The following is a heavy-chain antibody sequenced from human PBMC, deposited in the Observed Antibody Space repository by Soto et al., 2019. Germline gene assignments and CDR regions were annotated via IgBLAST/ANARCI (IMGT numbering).Heavy chain of an antibody. CDR1: GDSISSYY. D-gene: IGHD6-19*01. Sequence: SETLSLTCTVSGDSISSYYWSWIRQPPRKGLEWIGYTYYSGSTNYNPSLKSRVTISVDTSKNQFSLRLTSVTAADTAVYFCAKTEGEGQWLDYYYYYMDVWGKGTTVTVSS. CDR3: AKTEGEGQWLDYYYYYMDV. CDR2: TYYSGST. V-gene: IGHV4-59*08. J-gene: IGHJ6*03.